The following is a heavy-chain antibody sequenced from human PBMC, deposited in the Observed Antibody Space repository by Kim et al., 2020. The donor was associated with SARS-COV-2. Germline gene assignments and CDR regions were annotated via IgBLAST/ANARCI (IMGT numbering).Heavy chain of an antibody. V-gene: IGHV1-69*02. CDR3: ARSGLLGAFDI. J-gene: IGHJ3*02. Sequence: ANKAQKFKGRAPLHADKSTSQAYMERSSLRSEDTAVYYCARSGLLGAFDIWGQGTMVTVSS. CDR2: A.